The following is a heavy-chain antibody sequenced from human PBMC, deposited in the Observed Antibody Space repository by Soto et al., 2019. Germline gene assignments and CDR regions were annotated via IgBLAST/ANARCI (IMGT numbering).Heavy chain of an antibody. J-gene: IGHJ4*02. CDR3: ARHTPAISISDH. D-gene: IGHD2-15*01. CDR2: IYYSGST. Sequence: SETLSLTCAVSGGSISSGGYSWSWIRQPPGKGLEWIGSIYYSGSTYYNPSLKSRVTISIDTSKNQFSLKLSSVTAADTAVYYCARHTPAISISDHWGQGTLVTVSS. CDR1: GGSISSGGYS. V-gene: IGHV4-30-2*03.